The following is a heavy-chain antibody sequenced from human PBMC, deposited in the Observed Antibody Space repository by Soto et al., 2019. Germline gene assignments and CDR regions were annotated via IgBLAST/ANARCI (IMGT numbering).Heavy chain of an antibody. D-gene: IGHD2-2*01. CDR2: TSNSGST. V-gene: IGHV4-31*01. Sequence: QVQLQESGPGLVKPSQTLSLTCTVSGGSITSSGYYWSWIRQHPGEGLEWIGFTSNSGSTSYNPSLNSQVTISVAPSPNQFSLNLKSVPAADTAVYYCARGGGSTKVDYWGQGTLVTVSP. J-gene: IGHJ4*02. CDR1: GGSITSSGYY. CDR3: ARGGGSTKVDY.